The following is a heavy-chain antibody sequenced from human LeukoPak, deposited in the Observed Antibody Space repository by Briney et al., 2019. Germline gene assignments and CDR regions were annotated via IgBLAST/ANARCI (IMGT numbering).Heavy chain of an antibody. Sequence: SETLSLTCTVSGGSISSYYWSWIRQPPGKGLEWIGYIYYSGSTNYNPSLKSRVTISVDTSKNQFSLKLSSVTAADTAVYYCARQPEHGSRWYDPLDAFDIWGQGTMVTVSS. CDR1: GGSISSYY. D-gene: IGHD6-13*01. CDR3: ARQPEHGSRWYDPLDAFDI. CDR2: IYYSGST. J-gene: IGHJ3*02. V-gene: IGHV4-59*08.